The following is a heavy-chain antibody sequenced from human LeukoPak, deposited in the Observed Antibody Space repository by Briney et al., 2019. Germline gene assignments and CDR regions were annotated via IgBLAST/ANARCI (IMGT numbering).Heavy chain of an antibody. J-gene: IGHJ3*02. Sequence: TSETLSLTCTVSGDSIGSNYWSWIRQPPGKGLEWIGYIFYVGSTNYNPSLKSRVTISVDTSKNQFSLKLNSVTAADTAVYYCARDYYDSRGEAFDIWGQGTMVTVSS. V-gene: IGHV4-59*01. CDR3: ARDYYDSRGEAFDI. CDR1: GDSIGSNY. CDR2: IFYVGST. D-gene: IGHD3-22*01.